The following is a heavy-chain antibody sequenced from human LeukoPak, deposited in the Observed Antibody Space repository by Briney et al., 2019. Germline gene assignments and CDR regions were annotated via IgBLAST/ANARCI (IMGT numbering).Heavy chain of an antibody. Sequence: SVKVSCKASRFTFTSSARQWVRQARGQRLEWIGWIVVGSGNTNYAQKFQERVTITRDMSTRTAYMELSSLRSEDTAVYYCAAGWVCSGGSCYYHFDYWGQGTLVTVSS. CDR1: RFTFTSSA. J-gene: IGHJ4*02. CDR3: AAGWVCSGGSCYYHFDY. V-gene: IGHV1-58*02. CDR2: IVVGSGNT. D-gene: IGHD2-15*01.